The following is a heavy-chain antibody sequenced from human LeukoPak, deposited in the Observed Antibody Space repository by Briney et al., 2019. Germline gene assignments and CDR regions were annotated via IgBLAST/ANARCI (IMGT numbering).Heavy chain of an antibody. J-gene: IGHJ3*02. CDR3: ARARSSYGYGDAFDI. D-gene: IGHD5-18*01. CDR2: ISGSGGST. Sequence: GGSLRLSCAASGFTFSSYGMSWVRQAPGKGLEWVSAISGSGGSTYYADSVKGRFTISRDNAKNSLFLQMNSLRAEDTAVYYCARARSSYGYGDAFDIWGQGTMVTVSS. CDR1: GFTFSSYG. V-gene: IGHV3-23*01.